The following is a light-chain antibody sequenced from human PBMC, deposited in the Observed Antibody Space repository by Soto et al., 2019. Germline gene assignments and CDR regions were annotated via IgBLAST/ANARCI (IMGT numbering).Light chain of an antibody. Sequence: ELVLTQSPSTLSLSPGERATLSCRASQSVSSYLAWYQQKTGQAPRLLIYDAAKSATGIPARFSGRGSGTDFTLTISSLEPEDFAVYYCQHRSNWPTFGQGTKVDVK. CDR1: QSVSSY. CDR2: DAA. V-gene: IGKV3-11*01. CDR3: QHRSNWPT. J-gene: IGKJ1*01.